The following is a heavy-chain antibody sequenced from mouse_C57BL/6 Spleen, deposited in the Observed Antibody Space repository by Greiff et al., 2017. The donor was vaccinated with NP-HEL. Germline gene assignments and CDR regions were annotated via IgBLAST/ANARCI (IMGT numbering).Heavy chain of an antibody. Sequence: QVQLQQPGAELVKPGASVKLSCKASGYTFTSYWMQWVKQRPGQGLEWIGEIDPSDSYTNYNQKFKGKATLTVDTSSSTAYMQLSSLTSEDSAVYYCASFITTPYYYAMDYWGQGTSVTVSS. D-gene: IGHD1-1*01. V-gene: IGHV1-50*01. CDR1: GYTFTSYW. CDR3: ASFITTPYYYAMDY. CDR2: IDPSDSYT. J-gene: IGHJ4*01.